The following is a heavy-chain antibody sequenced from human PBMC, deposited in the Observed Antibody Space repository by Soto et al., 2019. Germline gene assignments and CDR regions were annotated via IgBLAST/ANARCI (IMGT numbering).Heavy chain of an antibody. CDR1: GFTFRNFA. J-gene: IGHJ6*03. D-gene: IGHD2-8*01. CDR2: ISGSGGST. CDR3: AKDGQGYCTNGVCYASHYYMDV. V-gene: IGHV3-23*01. Sequence: PGGSLRLSYAASGFTFRNFAMSWVRQAPGKGLEWVSAISGSGGSTYYADSVKGRFTISRDNSKNTLYLQMNSLRAEDTAVYYCAKDGQGYCTNGVCYASHYYMDVWGKGTTVTVSS.